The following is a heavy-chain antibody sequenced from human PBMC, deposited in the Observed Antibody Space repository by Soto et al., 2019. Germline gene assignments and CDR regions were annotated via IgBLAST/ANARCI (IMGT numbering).Heavy chain of an antibody. CDR3: AHRKKTVIVATYFDY. Sequence: QITLRESGPALVKPTQTLTXXCTXXGFSLTTSGEGVGWXRQPPGKAPEWLALIYWDDDKRYSPSLKNRLTISGDTSRSQVVLTMTNMDPVDTATYYCAHRKKTVIVATYFDYWGQGTLVTVSS. J-gene: IGHJ4*02. V-gene: IGHV2-5*02. CDR2: IYWDDDK. D-gene: IGHD1-1*01. CDR1: GFSLTTSGEG.